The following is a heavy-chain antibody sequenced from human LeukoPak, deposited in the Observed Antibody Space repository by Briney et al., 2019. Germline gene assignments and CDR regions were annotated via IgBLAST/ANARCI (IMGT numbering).Heavy chain of an antibody. V-gene: IGHV3-48*03. D-gene: IGHD3-3*01. CDR2: ISSSGSTI. Sequence: GGSLRLSCAASGFTFSSYEMNWVRQAPGKGPEWVSYISSSGSTIYYADSVKGRFTISRDNAKNSLCLQMNSLRAEDTAVYYCARGGQGYDFWSGPSNAFDIWGQGTMVTVSS. CDR3: ARGGQGYDFWSGPSNAFDI. CDR1: GFTFSSYE. J-gene: IGHJ3*02.